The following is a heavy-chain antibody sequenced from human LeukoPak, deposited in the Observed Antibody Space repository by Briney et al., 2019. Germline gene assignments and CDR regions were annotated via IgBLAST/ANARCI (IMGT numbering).Heavy chain of an antibody. J-gene: IGHJ4*02. CDR1: GGSISSYY. CDR3: ARVGSSGYFFDY. CDR2: IYYSGST. D-gene: IGHD3-22*01. V-gene: IGHV4-59*08. Sequence: SETLSLTCTVSGGSISSYYWSWIRQPPGKGLEWIGYIYYSGSTNYNPSLKSRVTISVDTSKNQFSLKLSSVTAADTAEYYCARVGSSGYFFDYWGQGTLVTVSS.